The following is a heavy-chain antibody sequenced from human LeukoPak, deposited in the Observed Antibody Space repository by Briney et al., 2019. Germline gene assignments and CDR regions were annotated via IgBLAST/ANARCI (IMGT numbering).Heavy chain of an antibody. D-gene: IGHD3-22*01. CDR2: IKEDGSEK. V-gene: IGHV3-7*01. Sequence: TWVRQAPGKGLEWVANIKEDGSEKYYVDSVKGRFTISRDHANNSLYLQMNSLRAEDTAVYYCARGFSSGYYDGHFDYWGQGTLVTVSS. J-gene: IGHJ4*02. CDR3: ARGFSSGYYDGHFDY.